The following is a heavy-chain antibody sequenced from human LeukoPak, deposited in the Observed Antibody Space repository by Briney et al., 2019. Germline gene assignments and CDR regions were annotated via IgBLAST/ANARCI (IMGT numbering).Heavy chain of an antibody. J-gene: IGHJ4*02. CDR2: INHSGST. V-gene: IGHV4-39*07. CDR3: ASLYDSSGYYIFDY. D-gene: IGHD3-22*01. Sequence: SETLSLTCTVSGGSVSSGTFYWSWIRQPPGKGLEWIGEINHSGSTNYNPSLKSRVTISVDTSKNQFSLKLSSVTAADTAVYYCASLYDSSGYYIFDYWGQGTLVTVSS. CDR1: GGSVSSGTFY.